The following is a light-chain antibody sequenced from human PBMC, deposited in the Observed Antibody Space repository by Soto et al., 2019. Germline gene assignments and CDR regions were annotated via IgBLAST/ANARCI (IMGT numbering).Light chain of an antibody. Sequence: QSVRTQPPSVSAAPGRKVAISCSGSSSNIGGNSVSWYQQLPGTAPKLLIYDDNKRPSGIPDLFSGSKSGTSATLGITGFQTGDEADYYCGSWDSSLSAYVFGTGTKVTVL. V-gene: IGLV1-51*01. CDR3: GSWDSSLSAYV. CDR1: SSNIGGNS. CDR2: DDN. J-gene: IGLJ1*01.